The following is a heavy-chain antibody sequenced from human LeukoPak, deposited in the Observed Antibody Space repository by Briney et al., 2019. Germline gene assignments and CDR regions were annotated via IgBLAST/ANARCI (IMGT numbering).Heavy chain of an antibody. CDR2: IHTSGST. V-gene: IGHV4-4*07. Sequence: SETLSLTCTVSGGSLSGYHWSWIRQPAGKGLEWLGRIHTSGSTSYNPSLNSRVTVSVDTSKNQFTLKLSSVTAADTAIYYCARDPGRGANWFDPWGQGTLVTVSS. CDR3: ARDPGRGANWFDP. J-gene: IGHJ5*02. CDR1: GGSLSGYH.